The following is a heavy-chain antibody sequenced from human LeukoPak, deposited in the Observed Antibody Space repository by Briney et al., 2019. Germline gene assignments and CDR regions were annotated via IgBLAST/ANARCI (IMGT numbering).Heavy chain of an antibody. D-gene: IGHD3-22*01. J-gene: IGHJ4*02. CDR2: ISGSGGST. V-gene: IGHV3-23*01. CDR3: AKESRGFALYYFDY. CDR1: GFTFSGYW. Sequence: TGGSLRLSCAASGFTFSGYWMSWVRQPPGKGLEWVSAISGSGGSTYYADSVKGRFTISRDNSKNTLYLQMNSLRAEDTAVYYCAKESRGFALYYFDYWGQGTLVTVSS.